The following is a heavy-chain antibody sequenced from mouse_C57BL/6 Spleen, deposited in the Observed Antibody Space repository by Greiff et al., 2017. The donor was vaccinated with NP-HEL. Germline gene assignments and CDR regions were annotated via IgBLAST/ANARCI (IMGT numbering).Heavy chain of an antibody. CDR3: APSPDGYPDY. J-gene: IGHJ2*01. Sequence: QVQLQQPGAELVRPGTSVKLSCKASGYTFTSYWMHWVKQRPGQGLEWIGVIDPSDSYTNYNQKFKGKATLTVDTSSSTAYMQLSSLTSEDSAVYYCAPSPDGYPDYWGQGTTLTVSS. V-gene: IGHV1-59*01. CDR1: GYTFTSYW. CDR2: IDPSDSYT. D-gene: IGHD2-3*01.